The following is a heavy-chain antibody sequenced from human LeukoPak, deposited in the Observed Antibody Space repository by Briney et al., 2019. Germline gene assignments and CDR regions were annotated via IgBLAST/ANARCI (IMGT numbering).Heavy chain of an antibody. CDR1: GYSFTNWG. Sequence: ASVKVSCKASGYSFTNWGITWVRQAPGQGLEWMGRISTYNGDTNSAQNLQGRITMTRDTSTNTAFMELRSLRSDDTAVYYCARGDDGASSSTPKGWWVDYWGQGTLVTVSS. D-gene: IGHD2-15*01. CDR2: ISTYNGDT. V-gene: IGHV1-18*01. J-gene: IGHJ4*02. CDR3: ARGDDGASSSTPKGWWVDY.